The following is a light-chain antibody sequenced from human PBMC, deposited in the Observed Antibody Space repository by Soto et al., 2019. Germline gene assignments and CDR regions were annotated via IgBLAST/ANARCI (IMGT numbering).Light chain of an antibody. V-gene: IGKV1-5*01. CDR2: DAS. J-gene: IGKJ1*01. Sequence: DIQMTQSPSTLSASVGDRVNITCRASQSIRNWLAWYQQQPGKVPKLLIFDASTLQSGVPSRFSGSGSGTDFTLTISSLQPDDFATYYCQQYTNYPWTFGQGTKVDIK. CDR3: QQYTNYPWT. CDR1: QSIRNW.